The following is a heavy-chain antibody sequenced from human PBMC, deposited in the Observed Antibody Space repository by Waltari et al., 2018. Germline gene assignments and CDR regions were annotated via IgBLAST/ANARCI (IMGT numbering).Heavy chain of an antibody. CDR1: GGSISSYY. CDR2: IYYSGST. D-gene: IGHD5-12*01. J-gene: IGHJ3*02. CDR3: ARVGGGYDLHDAFDI. V-gene: IGHV4-59*01. Sequence: QVQLQESGPGLVKPSETLSLTCIVSGGSISSYYWSWIRQPPGKGLECIGYIYYSGSTNYNPSLKSRVTISVDTSKNQFSLKPSSVTAADTAVYYCARVGGGYDLHDAFDIWGQGTMVTVSS.